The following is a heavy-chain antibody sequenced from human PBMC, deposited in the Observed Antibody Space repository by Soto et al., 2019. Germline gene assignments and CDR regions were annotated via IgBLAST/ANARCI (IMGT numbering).Heavy chain of an antibody. CDR1: GFTFGDYY. CDR2: ISSSSSYT. V-gene: IGHV3-11*06. Sequence: QVQLVESGGGLVKPGGSLRLSCAASGFTFGDYYMSWIRQAPGKGLEWVSYISSSSSYTNYADSVKGRFTISRDNAKNSLYLQMNSLRAEDTAVYYCARSRYSSGSVGFDYWGQGTLVTVSS. CDR3: ARSRYSSGSVGFDY. D-gene: IGHD6-19*01. J-gene: IGHJ4*02.